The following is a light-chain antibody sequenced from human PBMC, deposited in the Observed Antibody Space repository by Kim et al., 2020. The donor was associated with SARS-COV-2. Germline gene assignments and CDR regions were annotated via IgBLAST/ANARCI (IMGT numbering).Light chain of an antibody. CDR2: YDS. CDR1: NIGSKS. Sequence: YELTQPPSVSVAPGKTARITCGGNNIGSKSVHWYQQKPGQASVLVIYYDSDRPSGIPVRFSCSNSGNTATLTISRVEAGDEAVYYCQVWDSSSDHTYVFGTGTKVTVL. CDR3: QVWDSSSDHTYV. J-gene: IGLJ1*01. V-gene: IGLV3-21*04.